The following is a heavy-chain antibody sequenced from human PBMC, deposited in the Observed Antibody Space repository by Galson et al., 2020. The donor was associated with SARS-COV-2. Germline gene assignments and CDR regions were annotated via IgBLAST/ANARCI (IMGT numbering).Heavy chain of an antibody. Sequence: SETLSLTCAVSGYSISSCYYWGSSRQPPGQGLEWIGSIYHRRSTYYNPSLKSRVTISVDTSKNQFSMKLSPVTAADTAVYYCSRAYRDFWSCYQSYYFDYWGQGTLFSVSS. CDR3: SRAYRDFWSCYQSYYFDY. V-gene: IGHV4-38-2*01. J-gene: IGHJ4*02. D-gene: IGHD3-3*01. CDR2: IYHRRST. CDR1: GYSISSCYY.